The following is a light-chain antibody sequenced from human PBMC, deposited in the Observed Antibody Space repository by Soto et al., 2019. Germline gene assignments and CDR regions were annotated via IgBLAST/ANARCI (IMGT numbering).Light chain of an antibody. J-gene: IGKJ1*01. Sequence: EIVLTQSPPTLSLSPGERATLSCRASQSVSSYLAWYQQKPGQAPRLLIYDASNRATGIPARFSGSGSGTDFTLTISSLEPEDFAVYYCQQRRQTFGQGTKVEIK. CDR2: DAS. CDR1: QSVSSY. V-gene: IGKV3-11*01. CDR3: QQRRQT.